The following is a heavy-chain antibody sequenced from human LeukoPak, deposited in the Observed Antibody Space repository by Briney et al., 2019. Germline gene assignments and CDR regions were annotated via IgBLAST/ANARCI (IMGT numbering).Heavy chain of an antibody. D-gene: IGHD3-10*01. CDR3: ARLTRRIVGRPGMVRGVIT. J-gene: IGHJ5*02. Sequence: SETLSLTCTVSGGSISSSSYYWGWIRQPPGKGLEWIGSIYYSGSTYYNPSLKSRVTISVDTSKNQFSLKLSSVTAADTAVYYCARLTRRIVGRPGMVRGVITWGQGTLVTVSS. CDR1: GGSISSSSYY. CDR2: IYYSGST. V-gene: IGHV4-39*01.